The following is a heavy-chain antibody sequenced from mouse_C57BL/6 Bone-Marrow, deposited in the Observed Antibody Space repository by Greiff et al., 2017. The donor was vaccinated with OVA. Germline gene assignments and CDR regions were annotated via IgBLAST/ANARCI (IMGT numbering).Heavy chain of an antibody. D-gene: IGHD2-2*01. CDR3: ARGGLLWLRRGYWYFDV. CDR1: GYTFTSYW. CDR2: IHPNSGST. Sequence: QVQLQQPGAELVKPGASVKLSCKASGYTFTSYWMHWVKQRPGQGLEWIGMIHPNSGSTNYNEKFKSKATLTVDKSSSTAYMQLSSLTSEDSAVYYCARGGLLWLRRGYWYFDVWGTGTTVTVSS. V-gene: IGHV1-64*01. J-gene: IGHJ1*03.